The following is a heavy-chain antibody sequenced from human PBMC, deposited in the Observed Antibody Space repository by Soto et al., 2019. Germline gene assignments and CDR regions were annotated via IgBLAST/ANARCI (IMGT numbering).Heavy chain of an antibody. Sequence: GGSLRLSCAASGFTFGASALQWVRQASGKGLEWLGRIGSRGETYATAYAASVKGRFTISRDNAKNPLFLQMNNLTVGDTAVYYCAKENWANPDSWGQGTLVTVSS. D-gene: IGHD7-27*01. J-gene: IGHJ4*02. CDR3: AKENWANPDS. V-gene: IGHV3-73*01. CDR2: IGSRGETYAT. CDR1: GFTFGASA.